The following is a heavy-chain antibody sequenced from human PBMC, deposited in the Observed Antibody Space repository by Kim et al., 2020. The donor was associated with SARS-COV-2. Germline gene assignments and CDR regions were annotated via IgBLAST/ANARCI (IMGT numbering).Heavy chain of an antibody. CDR3: ARDQLSIAEQGWYFDY. Sequence: GGSLRLSCAASGFTFSSYAMHWVRQAPGKGLEWVAVISYDGSNKYYADSVKGRFTISRDNSKNTLYLQMNSLRAEDTAVYYCARDQLSIAEQGWYFDYWGQGTLVTVSS. V-gene: IGHV3-30*04. J-gene: IGHJ4*02. CDR2: ISYDGSNK. D-gene: IGHD6-6*01. CDR1: GFTFSSYA.